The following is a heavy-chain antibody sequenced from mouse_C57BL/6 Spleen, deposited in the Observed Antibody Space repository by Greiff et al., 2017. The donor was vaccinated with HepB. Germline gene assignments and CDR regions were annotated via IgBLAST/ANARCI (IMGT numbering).Heavy chain of an antibody. V-gene: IGHV1-50*01. J-gene: IGHJ2*01. CDR3: ARGYSNPPDFDY. CDR1: GYTFTSYW. D-gene: IGHD2-5*01. CDR2: IDPSDSYT. Sequence: VQLQQPGAELVKPGASVKLSCKASGYTFTSYWMQWVKQRPGQGLEWIGEIDPSDSYTNYNQKFKGKATLTVDTSSSTAYMQLSSLTSEDSAVYYCARGYSNPPDFDYWGQGTTLTVSS.